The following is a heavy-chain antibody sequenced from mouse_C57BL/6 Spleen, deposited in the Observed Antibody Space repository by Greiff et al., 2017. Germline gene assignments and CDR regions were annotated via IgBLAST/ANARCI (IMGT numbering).Heavy chain of an antibody. CDR1: GYAFSSYW. Sequence: VQLQQSGAELVKPGASVKISCKASGYAFSSYWMNWVKQRPGKGLEWIGQIYPGDGDTNYNGKFKGKDTLTADKSSSTAYMQLSSLTSEDSTVYYCATSDTTASYCGDYWGQSTTLTVTS. J-gene: IGHJ2*01. CDR3: ATSDTTASYCGDY. CDR2: IYPGDGDT. V-gene: IGHV1-80*01. D-gene: IGHD1-2*01.